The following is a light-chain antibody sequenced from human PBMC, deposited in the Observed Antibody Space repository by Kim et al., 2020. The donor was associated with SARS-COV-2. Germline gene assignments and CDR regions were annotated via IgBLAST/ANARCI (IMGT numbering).Light chain of an antibody. CDR3: QQSYSTPLT. V-gene: IGKV1-39*01. CDR1: QSISSY. J-gene: IGKJ4*01. Sequence: DIQMTQSPSSLSASVGDRVTITCRASQSISSYLNWYQQKPGKAPKLLIYAASSLQSGVPSRFSGSGSGTDFTLTISSLQPEDFPTYYCQQSYSTPLTFGGGTKVDIK. CDR2: AAS.